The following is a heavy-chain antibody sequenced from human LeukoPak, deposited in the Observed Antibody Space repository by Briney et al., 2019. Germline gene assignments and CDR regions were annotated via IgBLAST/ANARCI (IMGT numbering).Heavy chain of an antibody. D-gene: IGHD4-17*01. V-gene: IGHV4-34*01. CDR2: INHSGNT. Sequence: SETLSLTCTVYGGSFSDFHWSWIRLPPGKGLEWIGEINHSGNTNYNPSLKSRVTISIDTSKNQFSLRLSSVTAADTAVYYCARGKVTRDWYFDLWGRGTLVTVSS. CDR1: GGSFSDFH. J-gene: IGHJ2*01. CDR3: ARGKVTRDWYFDL.